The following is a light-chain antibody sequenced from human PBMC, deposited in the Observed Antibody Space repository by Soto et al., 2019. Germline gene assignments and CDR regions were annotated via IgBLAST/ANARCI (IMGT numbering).Light chain of an antibody. Sequence: QSALAQPASVSGSPGQSITISCTGTSSDIGDSNFVSWYQHHPGKAPKLLIYDVSDRPSRISSRFSGSKSANPASLTISGLQAEDEALYYCSSYTSTTTVRFVFGTGTKVTVL. J-gene: IGLJ1*01. CDR3: SSYTSTTTVRFV. CDR1: SSDIGDSNF. CDR2: DVS. V-gene: IGLV2-14*01.